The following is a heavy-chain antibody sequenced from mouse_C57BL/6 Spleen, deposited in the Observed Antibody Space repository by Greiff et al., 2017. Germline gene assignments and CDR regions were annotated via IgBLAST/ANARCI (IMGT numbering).Heavy chain of an antibody. CDR2: IWSGGST. CDR3: ARKGNLNHYYYAMDY. Sequence: VKLMESGPGLVQPSQSLSITCTVSGFSLTSYGVHWVRQSPGKGLEWLGVIWSGGSTDYNAAFISRLSISKDNSKSQVFFKMNSLQADDTAIYYCARKGNLNHYYYAMDYWGQGTSVTVSS. J-gene: IGHJ4*01. CDR1: GFSLTSYG. V-gene: IGHV2-2*01. D-gene: IGHD1-3*01.